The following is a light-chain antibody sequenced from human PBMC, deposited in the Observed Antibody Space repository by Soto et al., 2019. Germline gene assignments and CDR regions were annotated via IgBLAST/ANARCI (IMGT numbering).Light chain of an antibody. Sequence: DIQMTQSPSSLSASVGDRVTITCQASQDIRNYLNWYQHKPGKAPKLLIYDASTLERGVPSRFSGSGSGTEFTFTISSLQPEDIATYYCQQYDNLTYTFGQGTKLEIK. CDR2: DAS. CDR3: QQYDNLTYT. CDR1: QDIRNY. J-gene: IGKJ2*01. V-gene: IGKV1-33*01.